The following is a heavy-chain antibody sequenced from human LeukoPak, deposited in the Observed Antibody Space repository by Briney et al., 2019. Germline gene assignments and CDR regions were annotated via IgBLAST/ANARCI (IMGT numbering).Heavy chain of an antibody. CDR3: ASGRPLGFDY. CDR1: GGSISDYY. Sequence: PSETLSLTCTVSGGSISDYYWTWIRQPPGKGLEWIGYIYYSGTTNYNPSLKSRVTISVDTSKNQFSLKLSSVTAADTAVYYCASGRPLGFDYWGQGTLVTVSS. V-gene: IGHV4-59*01. D-gene: IGHD1-26*01. J-gene: IGHJ4*02. CDR2: IYYSGTT.